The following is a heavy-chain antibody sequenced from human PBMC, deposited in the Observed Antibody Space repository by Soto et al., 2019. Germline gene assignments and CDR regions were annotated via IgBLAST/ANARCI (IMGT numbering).Heavy chain of an antibody. CDR2: ISSSSSTI. CDR1: GFTFSSYS. Sequence: EVQLVESGGGLVQPGGSLRLSCAASGFTFSSYSMNWVRQAPGKGLEWVSYISSSSSTIYYAVSVKGRFTISRDNAKNSLYLQMNSLRAEDTAVYYCARGRSPDFAPDYYYMDVWGKGTTVTVSS. CDR3: ARGRSPDFAPDYYYMDV. J-gene: IGHJ6*03. D-gene: IGHD3-10*01. V-gene: IGHV3-48*01.